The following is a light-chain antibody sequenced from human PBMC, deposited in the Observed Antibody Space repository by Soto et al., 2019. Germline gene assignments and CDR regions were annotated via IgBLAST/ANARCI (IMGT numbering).Light chain of an antibody. CDR1: SSDLGGYDY. J-gene: IGLJ1*01. CDR2: EVN. Sequence: QSVLTQPPSASGSPGQSVTISCTGTSSDLGGYDYVSWYQHHPGKAPKLIIYEVNERPSGVPDRFSGSKSGNTASLTVSGLQAEDEADYYFILYGANTNYVFSIAIKV. CDR3: ILYGANTNYV. V-gene: IGLV2-8*01.